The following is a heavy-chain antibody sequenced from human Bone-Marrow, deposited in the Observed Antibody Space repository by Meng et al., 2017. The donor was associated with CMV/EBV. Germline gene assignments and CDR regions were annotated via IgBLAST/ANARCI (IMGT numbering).Heavy chain of an antibody. CDR3: ASAHYYYNMDV. CDR1: GYIFTDYY. Sequence: ASVKVSCKASGYIFTDYYMHWVRQAPGQGLEWMGWINPNSGGTNYAQNFQGKVTMSSDTSTSTAYMELSSLSSDDPAVYYVASAHYYYNMDVWGQGTTVTVSS. CDR2: INPNSGGT. J-gene: IGHJ6*02. V-gene: IGHV1-2*02.